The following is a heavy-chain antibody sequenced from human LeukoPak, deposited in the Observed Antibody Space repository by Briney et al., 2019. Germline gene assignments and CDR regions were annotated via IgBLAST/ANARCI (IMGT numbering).Heavy chain of an antibody. J-gene: IGHJ6*03. CDR1: GFTFSSFA. D-gene: IGHD2-8*02. V-gene: IGHV3-23*01. Sequence: GGSLRLSCAASGFTFSSFAMTWVRQAPGKGLEWVSTVSGSAGRTDYADSVKGRITISRDNLKNTLYLQMNGLRAEDTAVYYCAKNRGHCVDGVCHNYYYLDLWGRGTTVTVSS. CDR2: VSGSAGRT. CDR3: AKNRGHCVDGVCHNYYYLDL.